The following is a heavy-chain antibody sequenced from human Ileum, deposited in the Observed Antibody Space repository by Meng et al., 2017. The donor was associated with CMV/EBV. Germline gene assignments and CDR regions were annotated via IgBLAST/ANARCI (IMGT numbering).Heavy chain of an antibody. D-gene: IGHD3-22*01. J-gene: IGHJ4*02. V-gene: IGHV4-34*01. CDR3: ARPPYYCDSSDYHRSDYFDY. CDR1: SGYY. Sequence: SGYYGSGIRQHTGKGLEWIGEINQSGSNNYNPSLKSRVTIAVDTARNQFSLKLSSVTAADTAVYYCARPPYYCDSSDYHRSDYFDYWGQGTLVTVSS. CDR2: INQSGSN.